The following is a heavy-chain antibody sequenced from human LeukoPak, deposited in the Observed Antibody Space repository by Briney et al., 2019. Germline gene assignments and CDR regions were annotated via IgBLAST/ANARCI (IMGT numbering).Heavy chain of an antibody. V-gene: IGHV4-39*07. J-gene: IGHJ3*02. D-gene: IGHD6-13*01. CDR1: GGSISSSSYY. CDR3: AGGSWFDAFDI. Sequence: SETLSLTCTVSGGSISSSSYYWGWIRQPPGKGLEWIGSIHYSGSTYYNPSLKSRVTISVDTSKNQFSLRLSSVTAADTAVYYCAGGSWFDAFDIWGQGTMVTVSS. CDR2: IHYSGST.